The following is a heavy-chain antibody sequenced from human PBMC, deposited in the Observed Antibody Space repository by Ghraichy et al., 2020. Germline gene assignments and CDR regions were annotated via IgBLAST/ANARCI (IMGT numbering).Heavy chain of an antibody. V-gene: IGHV1-69*06. CDR2: IIPIFGTA. Sequence: SVKVSCKASGGTFSSYAISWVRQAPGQGLEWMGGIIPIFGTANYAQKFQGRVTITADKSTSTAYMELSSLRSEDTAVYYCARDPLYRRIAARQELSNWFDPWGQGTLVTVSS. J-gene: IGHJ5*02. CDR1: GGTFSSYA. D-gene: IGHD6-6*01. CDR3: ARDPLYRRIAARQELSNWFDP.